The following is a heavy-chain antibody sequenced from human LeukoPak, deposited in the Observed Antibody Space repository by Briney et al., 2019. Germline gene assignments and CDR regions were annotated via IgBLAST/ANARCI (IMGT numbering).Heavy chain of an antibody. V-gene: IGHV3-30*03. CDR3: ARGKISSWSPFDY. D-gene: IGHD6-13*01. CDR1: GFTFSSYG. Sequence: GRSLRLSCAASGFTFSSYGMHWVRQAPGKGLEWVAVISYDGSNKYYADSVKGRFTISRDNSKNTLYLQMNSLRAEDTAVYYCARGKISSWSPFDYWGQGTLVTVSS. J-gene: IGHJ4*02. CDR2: ISYDGSNK.